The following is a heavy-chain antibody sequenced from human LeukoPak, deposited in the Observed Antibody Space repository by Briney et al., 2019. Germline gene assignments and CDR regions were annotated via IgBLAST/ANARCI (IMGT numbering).Heavy chain of an antibody. J-gene: IGHJ4*02. Sequence: ASVKVSCKASGYTVTSYYMHWVRQAPGQGLEWMGIINPSGGSTTYAQKFQGRVTMTRDTSTSTVYMELSSLRSEDTAVYYCARENGGYSFDYWGQGTLVTVSS. CDR2: INPSGGST. CDR1: GYTVTSYY. D-gene: IGHD2-21*02. CDR3: ARENGGYSFDY. V-gene: IGHV1-46*01.